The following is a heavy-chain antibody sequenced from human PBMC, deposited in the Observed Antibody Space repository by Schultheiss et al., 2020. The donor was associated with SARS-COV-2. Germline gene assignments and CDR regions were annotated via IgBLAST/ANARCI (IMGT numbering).Heavy chain of an antibody. Sequence: GESLKISCAASGFTFSSYSMNWVRQAPGKGLEWVSSISSSSSYIYYADSVKGRFTISRDNAKNSLYLQMNSLRAEDTAVYYCARCRAGIITGTTSSYYYYMDVWGKGTTVTVSS. CDR1: GFTFSSYS. D-gene: IGHD1-7*01. J-gene: IGHJ6*03. CDR2: ISSSSSYI. V-gene: IGHV3-21*01. CDR3: ARCRAGIITGTTSSYYYYMDV.